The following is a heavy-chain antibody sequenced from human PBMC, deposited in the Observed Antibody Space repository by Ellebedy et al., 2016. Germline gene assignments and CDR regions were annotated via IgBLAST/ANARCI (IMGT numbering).Heavy chain of an antibody. CDR3: ARHTRYYGSGSYSYYYGMDV. D-gene: IGHD3-10*01. V-gene: IGHV1-18*01. Sequence: ASVKVSXXASGYTFTSYGISWVRQAPGQGLEWMGWISAYNGNTNYAQKLQGRVTMTTDTSTSTAYMELRSLRSDDTAVYYCARHTRYYGSGSYSYYYGMDVWGQGTTVTVSS. CDR1: GYTFTSYG. CDR2: ISAYNGNT. J-gene: IGHJ6*02.